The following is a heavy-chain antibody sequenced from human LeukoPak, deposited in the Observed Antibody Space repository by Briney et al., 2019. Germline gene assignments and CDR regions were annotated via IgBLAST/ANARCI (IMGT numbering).Heavy chain of an antibody. CDR3: ARVSGAIVNSYYFDY. V-gene: IGHV4-34*01. Sequence: MTSETLSLTCAVYGGSFSGYYWSWIRQPPGKGLEWLGEINHSGSTNYNPSLKSRVTISVDKSKNQFSLKLSSVTAADTAVYYCARVSGAIVNSYYFDYWGQGTLVTVSS. CDR1: GGSFSGYY. CDR2: INHSGST. D-gene: IGHD5-18*01. J-gene: IGHJ4*02.